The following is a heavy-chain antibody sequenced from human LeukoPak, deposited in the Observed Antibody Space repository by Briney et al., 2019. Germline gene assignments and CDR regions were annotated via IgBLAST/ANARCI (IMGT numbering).Heavy chain of an antibody. J-gene: IGHJ5*02. CDR2: ISGSGGST. CDR1: GLTFSSYA. D-gene: IGHD2-15*01. Sequence: GGSLRLSCAASGLTFSSYAMSWVRQAPGKGLEWVSAISGSGGSTYYADSVKGRFTISRDNSKNTLYLQMNSLRAEDTAVYYCAKDREEIVVVVAATGPLDPWGQGTLVTVSS. V-gene: IGHV3-23*01. CDR3: AKDREEIVVVVAATGPLDP.